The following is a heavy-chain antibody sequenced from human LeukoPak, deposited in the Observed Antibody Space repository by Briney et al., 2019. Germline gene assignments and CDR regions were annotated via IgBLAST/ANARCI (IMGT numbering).Heavy chain of an antibody. CDR1: GGSFSGYC. V-gene: IGHV4-34*01. CDR3: ARGEDGDYVDY. D-gene: IGHD4-17*01. J-gene: IGHJ4*02. Sequence: SETLSLTCAVYGGSFSGYCWSWIRQPPGKGLEWIGEINHSGSTNYNPSLKSRVTISVDTSKNQFSLKLSSVTAADTAVYYCARGEDGDYVDYWGQGTLVTVSS. CDR2: INHSGST.